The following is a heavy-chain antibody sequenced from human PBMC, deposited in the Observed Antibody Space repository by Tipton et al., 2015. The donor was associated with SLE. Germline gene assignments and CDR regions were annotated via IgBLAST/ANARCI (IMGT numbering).Heavy chain of an antibody. Sequence: TLSLTCTVSGGSISSYYWSWIRQPPGKGLEWIGNIFYSGGTNYSPFLNSRITISVDTSKNQLSLNVISMTAADTAVYYCARPDNGYYYGMDVWGQGTTVTVSS. CDR2: IFYSGGT. V-gene: IGHV4-59*01. D-gene: IGHD1-1*01. CDR1: GGSISSYY. CDR3: ARPDNGYYYGMDV. J-gene: IGHJ6*02.